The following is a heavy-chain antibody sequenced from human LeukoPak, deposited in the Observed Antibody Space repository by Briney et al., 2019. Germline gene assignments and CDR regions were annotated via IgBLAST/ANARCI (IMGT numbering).Heavy chain of an antibody. Sequence: GGSLRLSCAASGFTFSIFAMIWVRQPPGKGLEWVSSIFPSGGEIHYADSVRGRFTISRDNSKNTLYLQMNSLRAEDTAVYYCARDLGPHSSSPNSGAFDIWGQGTMVTVSS. CDR3: ARDLGPHSSSPNSGAFDI. CDR2: IFPSGGEI. V-gene: IGHV3-23*01. D-gene: IGHD6-6*01. J-gene: IGHJ3*02. CDR1: GFTFSIFA.